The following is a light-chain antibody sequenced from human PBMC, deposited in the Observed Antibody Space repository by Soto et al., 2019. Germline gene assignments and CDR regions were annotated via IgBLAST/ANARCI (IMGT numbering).Light chain of an antibody. J-gene: IGKJ1*01. CDR2: GAH. V-gene: IGKV3-15*01. CDR3: QQYDCWPST. CDR1: QSVSSH. Sequence: ERVLTQVAAAPSKKTGERATLSCRASQSVSSHLARYQQKPGQAPRLLIYGAHTRATGIEARFSGSGSGTELPLTVSSLQSGDFGVVYCQQYDCWPSTFGEGTKV.